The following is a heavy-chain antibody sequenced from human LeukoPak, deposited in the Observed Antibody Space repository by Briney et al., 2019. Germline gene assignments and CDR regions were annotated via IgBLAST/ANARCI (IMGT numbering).Heavy chain of an antibody. Sequence: SETLSLTCTVSGGSISSSSYYWGWVRQPPGKGLEWIGSIYYSGSTYYNPSLKSRVTISVDTSKNQFSLKLSSVTAADTAVYYCARDFESRNRIAAAGSFDYWGQGTLVTVSS. CDR2: IYYSGST. CDR3: ARDFESRNRIAAAGSFDY. J-gene: IGHJ4*02. CDR1: GGSISSSSYY. D-gene: IGHD6-13*01. V-gene: IGHV4-39*07.